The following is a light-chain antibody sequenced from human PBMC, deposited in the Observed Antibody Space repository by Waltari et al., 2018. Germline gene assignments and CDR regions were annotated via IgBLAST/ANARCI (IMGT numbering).Light chain of an antibody. CDR2: WAS. V-gene: IGKV4-1*01. Sequence: DIVMTQSPDSLAVSLGERAAINCKSRQSGLHSSNNKNYLAWFQQKPGQPPKLLIYWASTRESGIPDRFSGSGSGTDFTLTISSLQAEDVAVYYCQQYYSSPRTFGQGTKVVIK. CDR1: QSGLHSSNNKNY. CDR3: QQYYSSPRT. J-gene: IGKJ1*01.